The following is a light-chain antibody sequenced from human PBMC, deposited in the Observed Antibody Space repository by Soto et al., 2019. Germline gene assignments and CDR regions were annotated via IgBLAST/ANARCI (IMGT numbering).Light chain of an antibody. J-gene: IGLJ1*01. CDR2: EVS. Sequence: QSALTQPPSASGSPGQSLTISCTGTSSAVGAYNFVSWYQQHPGKAPKLMIYEVSKRPSGVPDRFSGSKSGNTASLTVSGLQAEDEADYYCSSYAGIYTYVFGTGTKLTVL. V-gene: IGLV2-8*01. CDR3: SSYAGIYTYV. CDR1: SSAVGAYNF.